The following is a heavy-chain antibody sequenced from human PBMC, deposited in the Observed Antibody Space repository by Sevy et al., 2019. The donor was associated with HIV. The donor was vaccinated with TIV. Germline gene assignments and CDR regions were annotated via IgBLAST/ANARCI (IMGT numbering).Heavy chain of an antibody. V-gene: IGHV4-34*01. D-gene: IGHD6-13*01. Sequence: SESLSPTCAVYGGSFRDYLWTCIRQPPGKGLEWIGEISHSGRTNYNPSLQSRVTISVDMSKNQFSLRLKSVTAADTAIYYCASGGNMLNSSSWYFSALHTYYYDMDVWGQGTLVVVSS. CDR3: ASGGNMLNSSSWYFSALHTYYYDMDV. CDR1: GGSFRDYL. CDR2: ISHSGRT. J-gene: IGHJ6*02.